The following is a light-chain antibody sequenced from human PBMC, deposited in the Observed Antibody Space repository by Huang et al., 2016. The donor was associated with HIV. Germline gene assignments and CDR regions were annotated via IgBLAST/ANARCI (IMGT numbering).Light chain of an antibody. CDR2: AAS. J-gene: IGKJ4*01. CDR1: QDISNS. V-gene: IGKV1-NL1*01. CDR3: QQYYGIPLT. Sequence: DIQMTPSPSSLSASVGDRVVITCRASQDISNSLAWYQQKPGKAPNLLFYAASKLETAVPPRFSGGGSGTEYTLTISSLQPEDFATYYCQQYYGIPLTFGGGTKVEIK.